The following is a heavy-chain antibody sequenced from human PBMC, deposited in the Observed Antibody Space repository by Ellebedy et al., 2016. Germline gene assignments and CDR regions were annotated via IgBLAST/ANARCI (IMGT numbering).Heavy chain of an antibody. D-gene: IGHD1-26*01. CDR2: IRNDGSNE. V-gene: IGHV3-30*02. CDR1: GFTFSNFA. CDR3: AKGTGIGSYLIHY. Sequence: GESLKISCEVSGFTFSNFAMHWVRQAPGKGLEWVAIIRNDGSNEKYVDSVKGRFVISRDNSKNTLFLQMNSLRVEDTAIYYCAKGTGIGSYLIHYWGRGTLVTVSS. J-gene: IGHJ4*02.